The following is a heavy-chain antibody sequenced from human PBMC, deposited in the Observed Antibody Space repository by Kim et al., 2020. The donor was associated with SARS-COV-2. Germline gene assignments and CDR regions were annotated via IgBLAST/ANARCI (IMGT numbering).Heavy chain of an antibody. CDR3: VKEYYYDSSGYYLGVLGY. CDR2: ISSNGGST. D-gene: IGHD3-22*01. CDR1: GFTFSSYA. J-gene: IGHJ4*02. Sequence: GGSLRLSCSASGFTFSSYAMHWVRQAPGKGLEYVSAISSNGGSTYYADSVKGRFTISRDNSKNTLYLQMSSLRAEDTAVYYCVKEYYYDSSGYYLGVLGYWGQGTLVTVSS. V-gene: IGHV3-64D*09.